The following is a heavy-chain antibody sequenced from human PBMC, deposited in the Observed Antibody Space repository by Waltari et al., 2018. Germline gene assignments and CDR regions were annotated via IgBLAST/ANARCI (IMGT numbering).Heavy chain of an antibody. V-gene: IGHV4-39*07. J-gene: IGHJ4*02. D-gene: IGHD2-2*01. CDR2: IDYSGST. CDR1: GGSISSRSYY. Sequence: QLQLQESGPGLVKPSETLSLTCTVSGGSISSRSYYWGWIRQPPGKGLEWIGSIDYSGSTYYNPSLKSRVTISVDTSKNQFSLKLSSVTAADTAVYYCANTPAGGDYWGQGTLVTVSS. CDR3: ANTPAGGDY.